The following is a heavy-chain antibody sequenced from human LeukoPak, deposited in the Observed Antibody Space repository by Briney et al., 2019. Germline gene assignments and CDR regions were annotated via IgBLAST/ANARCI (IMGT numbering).Heavy chain of an antibody. V-gene: IGHV4-39*01. J-gene: IGHJ4*02. Sequence: PSETLSLTCTVSGGSISSSSYYWGWIRQPPGKWLEWIGSIYYSGSTYYNPSLKSRVTISVDTSKNQFSLKLSSVTAADTAVYYCARLDEPPWYSFEGWGQGTLVTVSS. CDR2: IYYSGST. CDR1: GGSISSSSYY. D-gene: IGHD1-14*01. CDR3: ARLDEPPWYSFEG.